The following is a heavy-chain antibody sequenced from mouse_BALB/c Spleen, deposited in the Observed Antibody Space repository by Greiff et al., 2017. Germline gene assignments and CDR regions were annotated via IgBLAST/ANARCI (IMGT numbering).Heavy chain of an antibody. D-gene: IGHD2-1*01. CDR3: ARGDGNYGSAY. CDR2: ISYSGST. CDR1: GYSITSDYA. Sequence: EVQLVESGPGLVKPSQSLSLTCTVTGYSITSDYAWNWIRQFPGNKLEWMGYISYSGSTSYNPSLKSRISITRDTSKNQFFLQLNSVTTEDTATYYCARGDGNYGSAYWGQGTLVTVSA. J-gene: IGHJ3*01. V-gene: IGHV3-2*02.